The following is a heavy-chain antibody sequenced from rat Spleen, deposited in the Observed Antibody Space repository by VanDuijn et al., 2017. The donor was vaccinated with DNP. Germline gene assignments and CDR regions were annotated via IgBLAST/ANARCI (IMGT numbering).Heavy chain of an antibody. CDR2: ITSSGGST. J-gene: IGHJ1*01. CDR3: ARRGYNNSWYFDF. V-gene: IGHV5-31*01. Sequence: EVQLVESGGDLVQPGRSLKLSCVASGFTFNNYWMTWIRQVPGKGLEWIASITSSGGSTYYPDSVKGRFTISRDNAKSTLYLQMNSLRSEDTATYYCARRGYNNSWYFDFWGPGTMVTVSS. D-gene: IGHD1-4*01. CDR1: GFTFNNYW.